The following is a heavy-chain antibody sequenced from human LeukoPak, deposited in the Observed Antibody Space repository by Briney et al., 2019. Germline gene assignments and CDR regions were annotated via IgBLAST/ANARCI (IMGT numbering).Heavy chain of an antibody. Sequence: GGPLRLSCAASGFTFTTYWMHWVRQAPGKGLEWVSRIKGDEMTTNYADSVEGRFTISRDNAKNTVYLEINSLRAEDTAVYYCAKPYSSSHFDYWGQGTLVTVSS. J-gene: IGHJ4*02. CDR3: AKPYSSSHFDY. D-gene: IGHD6-6*01. V-gene: IGHV3-74*01. CDR2: IKGDEMTT. CDR1: GFTFTTYW.